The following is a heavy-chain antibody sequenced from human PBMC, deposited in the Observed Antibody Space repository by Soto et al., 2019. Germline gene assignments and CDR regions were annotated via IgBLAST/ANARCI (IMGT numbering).Heavy chain of an antibody. CDR3: ARVAWNYDILTGFNWFDP. V-gene: IGHV1-3*01. CDR1: GYTFTSYA. D-gene: IGHD3-9*01. Sequence: ASVKVSCKASGYTFTSYAMHWVRQAPGQRLEWMGWINAGNGNTKYSQKFQGRVTITRDTSASTAYMELSSLRSEDTAVYYCARVAWNYDILTGFNWFDPWGQGTLVTVSS. CDR2: INAGNGNT. J-gene: IGHJ5*02.